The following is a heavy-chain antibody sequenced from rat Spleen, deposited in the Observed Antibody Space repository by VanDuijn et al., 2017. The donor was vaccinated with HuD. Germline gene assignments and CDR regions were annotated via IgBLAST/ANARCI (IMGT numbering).Heavy chain of an antibody. CDR3: ARPNNYVYVMDA. CDR1: GFTFSNYY. CDR2: ISYEGSST. J-gene: IGHJ4*01. D-gene: IGHD1-10*01. Sequence: EVQLVESGGDLVQPGRSMKLSCAASGFTFSNYYMAWVRQAPKKGLEWVASISYEGSSTYYGDSVKGRFTISRDNAKSNLYLQMNSLRSEDTATYYCARPNNYVYVMDAWGQGASVTVSS. V-gene: IGHV5-22*01.